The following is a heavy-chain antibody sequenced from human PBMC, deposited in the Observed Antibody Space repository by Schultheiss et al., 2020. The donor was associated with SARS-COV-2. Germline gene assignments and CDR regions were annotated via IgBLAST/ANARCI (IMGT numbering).Heavy chain of an antibody. Sequence: GGSLRLSCAASGFTFSSYAMQWVRQAPGKGLEWVAVISYDGSNKSYADSVKGRFTITRDNSKNTLYLQMNSLRAEDTAVYYCAKAQAVTMIVVVPFDYWGQGTLVTVTS. J-gene: IGHJ4*02. D-gene: IGHD3-22*01. CDR1: GFTFSSYA. CDR2: ISYDGSNK. V-gene: IGHV3-30*07. CDR3: AKAQAVTMIVVVPFDY.